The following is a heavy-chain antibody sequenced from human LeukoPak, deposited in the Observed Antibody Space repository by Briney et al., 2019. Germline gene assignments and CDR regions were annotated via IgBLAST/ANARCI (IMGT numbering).Heavy chain of an antibody. V-gene: IGHV3-7*03. CDR2: IKQDGSEK. J-gene: IGHJ4*02. CDR1: GFTFSSYW. D-gene: IGHD6-13*01. Sequence: GGSLRLSCAASGFTFSSYWMSWVRQAPGKGLEWVANIKQDGSEKYHVDSVKGRFTISRDNAKNSLYLQMNSLRAEDTAVYYCARDFLAAAGTIAYWGQGTLVTVSS. CDR3: ARDFLAAAGTIAY.